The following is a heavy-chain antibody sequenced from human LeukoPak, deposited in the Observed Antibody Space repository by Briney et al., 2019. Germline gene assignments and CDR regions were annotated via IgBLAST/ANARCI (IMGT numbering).Heavy chain of an antibody. Sequence: RGSLRLSCAASGFTFSSYGMHWVRQAPGKGLEWVAVISYDGSNKYYADSVKGRFTISRDNSKNTLYLQMNSLRAEDTAVYYCARDRRMDVWGQGTTVTVSS. J-gene: IGHJ6*02. CDR2: ISYDGSNK. CDR1: GFTFSSYG. CDR3: ARDRRMDV. V-gene: IGHV3-30*03.